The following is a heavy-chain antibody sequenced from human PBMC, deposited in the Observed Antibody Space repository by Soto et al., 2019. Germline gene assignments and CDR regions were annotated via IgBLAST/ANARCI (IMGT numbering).Heavy chain of an antibody. V-gene: IGHV1-69*13. J-gene: IGHJ6*02. Sequence: SVKVSCKASGCTFSSYAISCVRQAPGQGLEWMGGIIPIFGTANYAQKFQGRVTITADESTSTAYMELSSLRSEDTAVYYCARSKSGYYYDSSGYSSPYGMDVWGQGTTVTVSS. CDR1: GCTFSSYA. CDR3: ARSKSGYYYDSSGYSSPYGMDV. CDR2: IIPIFGTA. D-gene: IGHD3-22*01.